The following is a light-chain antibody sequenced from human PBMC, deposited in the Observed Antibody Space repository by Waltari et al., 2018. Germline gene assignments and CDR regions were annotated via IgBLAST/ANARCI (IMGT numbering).Light chain of an antibody. CDR1: QSVSKY. J-gene: IGKJ1*01. CDR2: HTS. Sequence: RATLSCRASQSVSKYLAWYQQKPGQAPRLLMYHTSIRATGIPDRFSGSGSGTDFSLTISRLEPEDFAVFYCQHYVSLPATFGQGTKVEIK. CDR3: QHYVSLPAT. V-gene: IGKV3-20*01.